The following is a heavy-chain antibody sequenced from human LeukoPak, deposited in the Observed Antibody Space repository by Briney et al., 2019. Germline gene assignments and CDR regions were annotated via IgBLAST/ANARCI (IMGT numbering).Heavy chain of an antibody. CDR1: GFTFSSYG. J-gene: IGHJ4*02. CDR2: ISYDGSNK. CDR3: AKDANWGRGIFDY. V-gene: IGHV3-30*18. Sequence: GGSLRLSCAASGFTFSSYGMHWVRQAPGKGLEWVAVISYDGSNKYCADSVKGRFTISRDNSKNTLYLQMNSLRAEDTAVYYCAKDANWGRGIFDYWGQGTLVTVSS. D-gene: IGHD7-27*01.